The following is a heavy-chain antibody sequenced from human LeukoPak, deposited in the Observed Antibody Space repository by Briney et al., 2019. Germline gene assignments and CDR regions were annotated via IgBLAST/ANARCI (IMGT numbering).Heavy chain of an antibody. CDR1: GXTFDDYG. J-gene: IGHJ4*02. Sequence: GGSLRLSCAVSGXTFDDYGVSWVRQAPGKGLEWVSGINWNGGSTGYVDSVKGRFTISRDNAKNSLHLQMNSLRAEDTALYYCARDISSGWYFDYWGQGTLVTVSS. V-gene: IGHV3-20*04. D-gene: IGHD6-19*01. CDR3: ARDISSGWYFDY. CDR2: INWNGGST.